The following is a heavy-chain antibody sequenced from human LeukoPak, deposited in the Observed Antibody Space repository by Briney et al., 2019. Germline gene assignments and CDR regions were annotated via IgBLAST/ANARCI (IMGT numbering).Heavy chain of an antibody. V-gene: IGHV3-74*01. J-gene: IGHJ3*02. CDR1: GFTFSSYC. CDR2: INSDGSST. CDR3: ARQIGYCISTSCPDAFDI. D-gene: IGHD2-2*01. Sequence: GGSLRLSCAASGFTFSSYCMNWVRQAPGKGLVWVSRINSDGSSTGYADSVKGRFTISRDNAKNTLYLQMNSLRADDTAVYYCARQIGYCISTSCPDAFDIWGQGTMVTVSS.